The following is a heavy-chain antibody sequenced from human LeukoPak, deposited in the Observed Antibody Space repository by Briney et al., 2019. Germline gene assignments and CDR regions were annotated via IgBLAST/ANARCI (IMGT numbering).Heavy chain of an antibody. CDR1: GFTFTTSW. CDR2: TESDGTST. J-gene: IGHJ4*02. Sequence: QAGGSRRLSCAASGFTFTTSWMHWFRQAPGKGLVGGSRTESDGTSTTYADSVKGRFTISRDNAKNTLYLQMNSLRAEDTAVYYCAREGGFNYGDYPKTPDYWGQGTLVTVSS. CDR3: AREGGFNYGDYPKTPDY. D-gene: IGHD4-17*01. V-gene: IGHV3-74*01.